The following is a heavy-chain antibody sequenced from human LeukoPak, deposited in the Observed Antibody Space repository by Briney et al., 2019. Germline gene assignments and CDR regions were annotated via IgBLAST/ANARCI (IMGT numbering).Heavy chain of an antibody. Sequence: SQTLSLTCTVSGGSIISGSYYWSWIRQPAGKGLEWIGRIYTSGSTNYNPSLKTRVTISVDTSKNQLSLKLSSVTPADTAVYYCARGVNNNSYYFDYWGQGTLVTVSS. J-gene: IGHJ4*02. CDR1: GGSIISGSYY. CDR3: ARGVNNNSYYFDY. D-gene: IGHD6-6*01. CDR2: IYTSGST. V-gene: IGHV4-61*02.